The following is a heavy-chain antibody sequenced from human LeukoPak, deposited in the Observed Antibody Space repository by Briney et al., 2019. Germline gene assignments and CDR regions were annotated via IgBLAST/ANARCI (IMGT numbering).Heavy chain of an antibody. CDR1: GFTFDDYA. Sequence: GGSLRLSCAASGFTFDDYAMHWVRQAPGKGLEWVSLISGDGGSTYYADSVKGRFTISRDNSKNSLYLQMNSLRTEGTALYYCAKDTADYGMDVWGQGTTVTVSS. V-gene: IGHV3-43*02. J-gene: IGHJ6*02. D-gene: IGHD2-2*01. CDR2: ISGDGGST. CDR3: AKDTADYGMDV.